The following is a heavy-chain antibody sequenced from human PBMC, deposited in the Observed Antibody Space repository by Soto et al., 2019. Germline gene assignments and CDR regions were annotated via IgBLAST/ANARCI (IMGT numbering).Heavy chain of an antibody. CDR2: ISVSGDTT. CDR3: AKNPNTGVAGTSCWFGP. J-gene: IGHJ5*02. Sequence: GGSLRLSCAASGFIFSNYDMSWVRQAPGKGLEWVSAISVSGDTTYYADSVKGRFTISRDNSKNTLYLQMNTLRAEDTAVYYCAKNPNTGVAGTSCWFGPWGQGTMVAVYS. CDR1: GFIFSNYD. D-gene: IGHD6-19*01. V-gene: IGHV3-23*01.